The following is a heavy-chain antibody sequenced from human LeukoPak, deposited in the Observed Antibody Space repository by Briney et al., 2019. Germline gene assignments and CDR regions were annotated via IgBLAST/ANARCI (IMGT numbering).Heavy chain of an antibody. CDR2: IDTAGGT. V-gene: IGHV3-13*01. D-gene: IGHD3-3*01. CDR1: GFDFSNFD. CDR3: ARGPPWSYYYMDV. J-gene: IGHJ6*03. Sequence: PGRSLRLSCTASGFDFSNFDFHWVRQLRGKGLEWVSHIDTAGGTYYPGSVKGRFTTNRANAKKSLYLQMHNRRAGDMAFYFWARGPPWSYYYMDVWGVGPAVSVS.